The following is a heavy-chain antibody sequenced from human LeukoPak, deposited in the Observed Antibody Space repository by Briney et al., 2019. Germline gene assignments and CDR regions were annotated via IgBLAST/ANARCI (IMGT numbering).Heavy chain of an antibody. V-gene: IGHV4-34*01. CDR3: ARGRGRKGIFGVVLAPYYYMDV. J-gene: IGHJ6*03. D-gene: IGHD3-3*01. Sequence: PSETLSLTCAVYGGSFSGYYWSWIRKPPGKGLEWIGEINHSGSTNYNPSLKSRVTISVDTSKNQFSLKLSSVTAADTAVYYCARGRGRKGIFGVVLAPYYYMDVWGKGTTITVSS. CDR1: GGSFSGYY. CDR2: INHSGST.